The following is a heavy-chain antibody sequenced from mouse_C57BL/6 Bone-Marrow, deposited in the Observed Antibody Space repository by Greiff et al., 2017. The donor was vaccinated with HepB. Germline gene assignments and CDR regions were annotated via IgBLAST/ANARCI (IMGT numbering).Heavy chain of an antibody. CDR2: ILPSIGRT. Sequence: QVQLKESGSELRSPGSSVKLSCKDFDSEVFPIAYMSWVRQKPGHGFEWIGGILPSIGRTIYGEKFEDKATLDADTLSNTAYLELNSLTSEDSAIYYCARGAYYSNYGWFAYWGQGTLVTVSA. V-gene: IGHV15-2*01. CDR1: DSEVFPIAY. J-gene: IGHJ3*01. D-gene: IGHD2-5*01. CDR3: ARGAYYSNYGWFAY.